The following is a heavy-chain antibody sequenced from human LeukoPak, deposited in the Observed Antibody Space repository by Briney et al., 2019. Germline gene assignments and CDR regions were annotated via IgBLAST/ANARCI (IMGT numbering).Heavy chain of an antibody. D-gene: IGHD3-10*01. V-gene: IGHV3-20*04. Sequence: GGSLRLSCAASGFTFDYYGMSWVRQALGKGLEWVSGINWNGGSTGYADSVKGRFTISRDNAKNSLYLQMNSLRAEDTALYYCARLPHASGSGLPYWFDPWGQGTLVTVSS. CDR3: ARLPHASGSGLPYWFDP. CDR1: GFTFDYYG. CDR2: INWNGGST. J-gene: IGHJ5*02.